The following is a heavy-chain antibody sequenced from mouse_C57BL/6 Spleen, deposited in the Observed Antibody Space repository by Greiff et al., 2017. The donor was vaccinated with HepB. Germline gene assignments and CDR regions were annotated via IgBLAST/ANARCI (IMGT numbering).Heavy chain of an antibody. CDR3: ARVGSMVTTRGYAMDY. CDR1: GYTFTSYW. CDR2: IHPNSGST. D-gene: IGHD2-2*01. V-gene: IGHV1-64*01. J-gene: IGHJ4*01. Sequence: QVQLKQPGAELVKPGASVKLSCKASGYTFTSYWMHWVKQRPGQGLEWIGMIHPNSGSTNYNEKFKSKATLTVDKSSSTAYMQLSSLTSEDSAVYYCARVGSMVTTRGYAMDYWGQGTSVTVSS.